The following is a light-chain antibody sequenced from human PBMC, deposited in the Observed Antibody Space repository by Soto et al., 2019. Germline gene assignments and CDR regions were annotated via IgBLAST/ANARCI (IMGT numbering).Light chain of an antibody. Sequence: SYDLSQPPSVSVAPGQTARITGGGNNIGDKHVHWYQQKPGQAPVLVVYDDRDRPSGIPERFSGSNSGNTATLTISRVEAGDEADYTCQVWDSGSDHHVCGTGTKVTVL. CDR2: DDR. V-gene: IGLV3-21*02. J-gene: IGLJ1*01. CDR3: QVWDSGSDHHV. CDR1: NIGDKH.